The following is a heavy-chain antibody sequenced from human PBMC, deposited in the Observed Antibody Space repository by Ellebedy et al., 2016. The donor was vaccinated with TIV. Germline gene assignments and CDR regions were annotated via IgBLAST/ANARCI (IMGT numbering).Heavy chain of an antibody. D-gene: IGHD1-26*01. J-gene: IGHJ4*02. CDR3: GRGGTYYADY. V-gene: IGHV3-33*01. CDR2: MWNDGGNK. Sequence: PGGSLRLSCAASGFTFSSDHMHRVRQAPGKGLERGTFMWNDGGNKYDAHSVKGRFTISRDNSKNTLYLQMNSLGAEDTDVYYCGRGGTYYADYWGQGTLVTVSS. CDR1: GFTFSSDH.